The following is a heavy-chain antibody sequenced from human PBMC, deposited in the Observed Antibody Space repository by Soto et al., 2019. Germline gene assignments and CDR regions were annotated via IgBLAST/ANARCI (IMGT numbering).Heavy chain of an antibody. Sequence: SVKVSCKASGFTFTSSAVQWVRQARGQRLEWIGWIVVGSGNTNYAQKFQERVTITRDMSTSTAYMELSSLRSEDTAVYYRAADGTATDAFDIWGQGTMVTV. CDR2: IVVGSGNT. V-gene: IGHV1-58*01. CDR3: AADGTATDAFDI. J-gene: IGHJ3*02. D-gene: IGHD5-12*01. CDR1: GFTFTSSA.